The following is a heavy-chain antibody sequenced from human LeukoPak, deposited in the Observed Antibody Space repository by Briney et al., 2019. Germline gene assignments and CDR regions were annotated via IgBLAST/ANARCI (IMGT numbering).Heavy chain of an antibody. D-gene: IGHD6-13*01. V-gene: IGHV4-34*01. Sequence: PSETLSLTCAVYGGSFSGYYWSWIRQPPVKGLEWIGEINHSGSTNYNPSLKSRVTISVDTSKNQFSLKLSSVTAADTAVYYCARGAALAAAGRDNWFDPWGQGTLVTVSS. CDR2: INHSGST. CDR3: ARGAALAAAGRDNWFDP. J-gene: IGHJ5*02. CDR1: GGSFSGYY.